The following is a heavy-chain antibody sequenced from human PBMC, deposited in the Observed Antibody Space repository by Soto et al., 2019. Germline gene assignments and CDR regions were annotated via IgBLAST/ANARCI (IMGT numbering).Heavy chain of an antibody. Sequence: QVQLVQSGAEVKKPGASVKVSCKASGYIFTTYGITWVRQAPGQGLEWMGWISTYNGNTTYSQKVKGRVTMTPDTSTSTAYMELRSLRSADTAVYYCARERYCISSGSSLDRWGQGTLVTVSS. CDR1: GYIFTTYG. V-gene: IGHV1-18*01. J-gene: IGHJ4*02. D-gene: IGHD2-15*01. CDR3: ARERYCISSGSSLDR. CDR2: ISTYNGNT.